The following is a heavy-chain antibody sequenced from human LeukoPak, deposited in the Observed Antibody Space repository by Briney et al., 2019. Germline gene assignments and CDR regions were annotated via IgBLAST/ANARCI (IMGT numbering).Heavy chain of an antibody. CDR1: GFTFSSYW. CDR2: IASDGSST. D-gene: IGHD4-23*01. CDR3: ARGRPHGNDY. J-gene: IGHJ4*02. V-gene: IGHV3-74*01. Sequence: GESLRLSCAASGFTFSSYWMNWVRQAPGKGLVWVSRIASDGSSTTYADSVKGRFSISRDNAKNTLYLQMNSLRVEDTAVYYCARGRPHGNDYWGQGTLVTVSS.